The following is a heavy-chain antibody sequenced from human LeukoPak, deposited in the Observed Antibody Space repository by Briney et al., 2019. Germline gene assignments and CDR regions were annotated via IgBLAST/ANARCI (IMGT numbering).Heavy chain of an antibody. V-gene: IGHV1-18*01. CDR1: GYTFTNYA. D-gene: IGHD2-15*01. CDR3: ARDVGEGYCSGGSCSDY. CDR2: ISGYNGKT. J-gene: IGHJ4*02. Sequence: ASVKVSCKASGYTFTNYAISWVRQAPGQGLEWMGWISGYNGKTNYAQKLQGRVTMTTDTSTSTVYMDLRSLRSDDTAVYYCARDVGEGYCSGGSCSDYWGQGTQVTVSS.